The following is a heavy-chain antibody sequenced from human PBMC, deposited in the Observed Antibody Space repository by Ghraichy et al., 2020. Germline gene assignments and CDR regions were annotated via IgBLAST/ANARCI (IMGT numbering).Heavy chain of an antibody. CDR3: TTLNIVEVTADVGP. J-gene: IGHJ5*02. CDR1: GFSFSKAW. Sequence: SCAASGFSFSKAWMNWVRQAPGKGLEWVGRIKSKSDGGTIDYGAPVKGRFSISRDDSKNTLYLQMNSLRTEDTATYYCTTLNIVEVTADVGPWGQGTLVTVSS. CDR2: IKSKSDGGTI. V-gene: IGHV3-15*07. D-gene: IGHD2-21*02.